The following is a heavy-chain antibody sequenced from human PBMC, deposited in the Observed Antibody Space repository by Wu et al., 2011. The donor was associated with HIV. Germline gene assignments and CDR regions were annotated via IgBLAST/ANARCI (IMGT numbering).Heavy chain of an antibody. V-gene: IGHV1-69*06. Sequence: GSSVKVSCKASGNTFSGYAVSWVRQAPGQGLEWMGGILPMFGSTNYARKFQGRVTITADKSATTVYMELRSLRSEDTAMYYCARSGVSAEYYFYYMNVWGKGTTVTVSS. CDR1: GNTFSGYA. D-gene: IGHD2-2*01. J-gene: IGHJ6*03. CDR3: ARSGVSAEYYFYYMNV. CDR2: ILPMFGST.